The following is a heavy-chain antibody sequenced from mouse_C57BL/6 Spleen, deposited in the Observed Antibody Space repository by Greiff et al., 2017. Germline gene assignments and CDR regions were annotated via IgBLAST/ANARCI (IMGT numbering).Heavy chain of an antibody. V-gene: IGHV1-82*01. D-gene: IGHD1-1*01. CDR1: GYAFSSSW. CDR3: ARGDYYGRSLYAMDY. Sequence: VQLQQSGPELVKPGASVKISCKASGYAFSSSWMNWVKQRPGKGLEWIGRIYPGDGDTNYNGKFKGKATLTADKSSSTAYMQLSSLSSEDSAVYFCARGDYYGRSLYAMDYWGQGTSVTVAS. J-gene: IGHJ4*01. CDR2: IYPGDGDT.